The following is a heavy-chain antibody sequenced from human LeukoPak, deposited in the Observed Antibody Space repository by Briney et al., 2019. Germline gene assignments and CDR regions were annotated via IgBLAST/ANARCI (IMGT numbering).Heavy chain of an antibody. CDR2: IYTSGST. CDR3: ARQSYCSSTSCYLDY. D-gene: IGHD2-2*01. Sequence: PSETLSLXCTVSGGSISSYYWSWIRQPAGKGLEWIGRIYTSGSTNYNPSLKSRVTMSVDTSKNQFSLKLSSVTAADTAVYYCARQSYCSSTSCYLDYWGQGTLVTVSS. CDR1: GGSISSYY. V-gene: IGHV4-4*07. J-gene: IGHJ4*02.